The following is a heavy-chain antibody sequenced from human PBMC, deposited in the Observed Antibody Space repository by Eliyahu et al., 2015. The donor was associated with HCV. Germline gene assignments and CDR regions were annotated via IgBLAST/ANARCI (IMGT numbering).Heavy chain of an antibody. CDR1: GFTFSSYA. D-gene: IGHD3-3*01. V-gene: IGHV3-23*01. CDR2: ISGSGGST. Sequence: EVQLLESGGGLVQPGGSLRLSCAASGFTFSSYAMSWVVRPAPGEVAGVSAISGSGGSTYYADSVKGRFTISRDNSKNTLYLQMNSLRAEDTAVYYCAKVRDFWSGHYYFDYWGQGTLVTVSS. J-gene: IGHJ4*02. CDR3: AKVRDFWSGHYYFDY.